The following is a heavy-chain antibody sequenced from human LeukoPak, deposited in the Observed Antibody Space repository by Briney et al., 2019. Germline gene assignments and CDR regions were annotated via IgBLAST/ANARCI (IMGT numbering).Heavy chain of an antibody. CDR3: ARSNRRGLINGFGYYFNY. Sequence: GGSLRLSCAASGFTFSSYWMSWVRQGPGKGLEWVANIKQDGSERYYADSVKGRFTISRDNGKNSLYVQMNNLRAEDTAVYYCARSNRRGLINGFGYYFNYWGQGALVTVSS. J-gene: IGHJ4*02. CDR1: GFTFSSYW. CDR2: IKQDGSER. V-gene: IGHV3-7*01. D-gene: IGHD3-10*01.